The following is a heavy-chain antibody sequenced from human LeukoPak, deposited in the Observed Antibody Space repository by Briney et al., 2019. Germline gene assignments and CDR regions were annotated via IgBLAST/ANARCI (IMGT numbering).Heavy chain of an antibody. V-gene: IGHV4-61*02. CDR3: AKGYFYY. Sequence: SPTLSLTCTVSGGSISSGSYYWSWIRQPAGKGLEWIGRIYTSGSTNYNPSLKSRVTISVDTSKNQFSLKLSSVTAADTAVYYCAKGYFYYWVQGTLVTVSS. CDR1: GGSISSGSYY. J-gene: IGHJ4*02. CDR2: IYTSGST.